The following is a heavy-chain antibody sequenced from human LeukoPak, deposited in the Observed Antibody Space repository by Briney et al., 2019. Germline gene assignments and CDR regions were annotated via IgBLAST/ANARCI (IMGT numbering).Heavy chain of an antibody. CDR2: IYHSGST. Sequence: SQTLSLTCAVSGGSISSGGYSWSWIRQPPGKGLEWIGYIYHSGSTYYNPSLKSRVTISVDTSKNQISLKLSSVTAADTAVYYCARARMDSGRYRKKVPFDYWGQGTLVTVSS. CDR3: ARARMDSGRYRKKVPFDY. V-gene: IGHV4-30-2*01. J-gene: IGHJ4*02. D-gene: IGHD1-26*01. CDR1: GGSISSGGYS.